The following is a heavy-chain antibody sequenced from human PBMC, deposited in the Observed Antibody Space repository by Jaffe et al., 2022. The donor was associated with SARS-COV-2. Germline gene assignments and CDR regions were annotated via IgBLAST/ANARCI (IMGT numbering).Heavy chain of an antibody. CDR3: ARLSGWDTSGWYPFDY. D-gene: IGHD6-19*01. Sequence: EVQLVQSGAEVKKSGESLKISCKASGYSFTSYWIGWVRQMPGKGLEWMGIIYLGDSDSRYSPSFQGQVTISADNDTNTAYLHWSSLKASDTAIYYCARLSGWDTSGWYPFDYWGQGTPVTVSS. CDR2: IYLGDSDS. CDR1: GYSFTSYW. V-gene: IGHV5-51*01. J-gene: IGHJ4*02.